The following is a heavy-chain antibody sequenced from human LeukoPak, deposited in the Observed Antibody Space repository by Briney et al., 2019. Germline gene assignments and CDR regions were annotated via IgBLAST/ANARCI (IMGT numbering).Heavy chain of an antibody. Sequence: SVKVSCKASGGTFSSYAISWVRQAPGQGLEWMGGIIPIFGTANYAQKFQGRVTITADESTSTAYMELSSLRSEDTAVYYCARGLGDPDYYYYGMDVWGKGTTVTVSS. CDR2: IIPIFGTA. J-gene: IGHJ6*04. CDR3: ARGLGDPDYYYYGMDV. D-gene: IGHD2-21*02. CDR1: GGTFSSYA. V-gene: IGHV1-69*13.